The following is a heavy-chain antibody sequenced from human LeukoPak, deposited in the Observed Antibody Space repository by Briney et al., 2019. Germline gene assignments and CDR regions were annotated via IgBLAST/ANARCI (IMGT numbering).Heavy chain of an antibody. CDR1: GFTFSSYA. D-gene: IGHD3-10*01. CDR2: ISYDGSNK. Sequence: GRSLRLSCAASGFTFSSYAMHWVRQAPGKGLEWVAVISYDGSNKYYADSVKGRFTISRDNSKNTLYLQMNSLRAEDTAVYYCAKSPGGSVGMTDYWGQGTLVTVSS. CDR3: AKSPGGSVGMTDY. V-gene: IGHV3-30-3*02. J-gene: IGHJ4*02.